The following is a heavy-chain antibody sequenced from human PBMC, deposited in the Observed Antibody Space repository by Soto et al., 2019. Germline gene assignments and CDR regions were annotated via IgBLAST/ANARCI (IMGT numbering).Heavy chain of an antibody. CDR2: IYYSGSTST. CDR3: ARSMINRPDDAFDI. V-gene: IGHV4-59*01. D-gene: IGHD3-16*01. J-gene: IGHJ3*02. Sequence: QVQLQESGPGLVKPSETLSLTCTVSGGSISSYYWSWIRQPPGKGLEWIAYIYYSGSTSTNYNPSLQSRVTISVDTSKNQFSLKLSSVTAADTAVYYCARSMINRPDDAFDIWGQGTMVTVSS. CDR1: GGSISSYY.